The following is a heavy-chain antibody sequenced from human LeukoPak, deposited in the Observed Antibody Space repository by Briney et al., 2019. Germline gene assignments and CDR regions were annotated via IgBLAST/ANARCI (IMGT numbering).Heavy chain of an antibody. CDR2: IKEDGSRI. CDR1: GFTFSNYW. V-gene: IGHV3-7*01. J-gene: IGHJ5*01. CDR3: VRGGTYWTVS. Sequence: GGSLRLSCAGTGFTFSNYWMNWVRQAPGKGLEWVANIKEDGSRINYVDSVKGRFTISRDNTKDSLFLQMNSLRVDDTAVYYCVRGGTYWTVSWGQGTLVTVSS.